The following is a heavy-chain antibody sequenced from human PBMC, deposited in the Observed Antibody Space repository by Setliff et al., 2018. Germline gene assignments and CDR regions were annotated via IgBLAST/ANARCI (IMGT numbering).Heavy chain of an antibody. J-gene: IGHJ4*02. CDR1: GDSISSGSHY. CDR2: IYHGGKT. Sequence: SETLSLTCTVSGDSISSGSHYWGWIRQPPGKGLEWIGRIYHGGKTYYNTSLESRLTISVDTSKNQFSLRLRSVTAADTAVYYCARTGTYRYFDSWGQGTLVTVSS. CDR3: ARTGTYRYFDS. V-gene: IGHV4-39*01. D-gene: IGHD1-1*01.